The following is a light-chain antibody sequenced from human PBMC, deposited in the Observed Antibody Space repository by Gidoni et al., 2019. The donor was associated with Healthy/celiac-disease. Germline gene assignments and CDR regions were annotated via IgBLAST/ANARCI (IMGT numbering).Light chain of an antibody. CDR1: SSDVGGYNY. V-gene: IGLV2-14*01. Sequence: QSALTQPASGSGSPGQSITISCTGTSSDVGGYNYVSWYQQHPGNAPKLMIYEVSNRPSGVSNRFSGSKSGNTASLTISGLQAEDEADYYCSSYTSSSTVVFGGGTKLTVL. J-gene: IGLJ2*01. CDR2: EVS. CDR3: SSYTSSSTVV.